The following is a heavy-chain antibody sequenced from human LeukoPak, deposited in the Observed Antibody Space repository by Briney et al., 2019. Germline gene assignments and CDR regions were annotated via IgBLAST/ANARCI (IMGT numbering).Heavy chain of an antibody. D-gene: IGHD4-17*01. CDR3: ARHDLYGGMSYYAFDI. CDR2: IYYSGST. V-gene: IGHV4-39*07. CDR1: GGSISSSSYY. Sequence: SETLSLTCTVSGGSISSSSYYWGWIRQPPGKGLEWIGSIYYSGSTYYIPSLKSRVTISVDTSKNQFSLKLSSVTAADTAVYYCARHDLYGGMSYYAFDIWGQGTMVTVSS. J-gene: IGHJ3*02.